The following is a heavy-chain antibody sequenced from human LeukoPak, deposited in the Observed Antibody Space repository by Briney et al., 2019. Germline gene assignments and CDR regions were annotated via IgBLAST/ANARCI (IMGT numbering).Heavy chain of an antibody. Sequence: GGSLRLSCAASGFTVSNYYMSWVRQAPGKGLEWVSVIYSGGDTYYADSVKGRFTISRDNSKNTLYLQMNNLRAEDTAVYYCATSPVTGMIYFDYWGQGALVTVSS. CDR2: IYSGGDT. CDR3: ATSPVTGMIYFDY. CDR1: GFTVSNYY. D-gene: IGHD6-19*01. V-gene: IGHV3-66*01. J-gene: IGHJ4*02.